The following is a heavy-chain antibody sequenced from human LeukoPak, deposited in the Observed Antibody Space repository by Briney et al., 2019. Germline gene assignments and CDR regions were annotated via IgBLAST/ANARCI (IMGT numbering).Heavy chain of an antibody. D-gene: IGHD6-13*01. Sequence: GGSLRLSCAASGFTFSSYAMSWVRQAPGQGLEWVSYISSSSSTIYYADSVKGRFTISRDNAKNSLYLQMNSLRAEDTAVYYCARVGAAGGLDYWGQGTLVTVSS. CDR2: ISSSSSTI. J-gene: IGHJ4*02. CDR1: GFTFSSYA. CDR3: ARVGAAGGLDY. V-gene: IGHV3-48*04.